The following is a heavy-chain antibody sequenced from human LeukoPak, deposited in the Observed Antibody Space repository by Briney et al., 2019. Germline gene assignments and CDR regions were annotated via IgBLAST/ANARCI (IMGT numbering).Heavy chain of an antibody. CDR2: IKQDGSEK. D-gene: IGHD6-19*01. Sequence: GGSLRLSCAASGFTSSNYWMSWVRQAPRRGLEWVANIKQDGSEKYYVDSVKGRFTISRDNAKNSLYLQMNSLRAEDTAVYYCARDRGSSGWYEFDYWGQGTLVTVSS. CDR3: ARDRGSSGWYEFDY. CDR1: GFTSSNYW. J-gene: IGHJ4*02. V-gene: IGHV3-7*01.